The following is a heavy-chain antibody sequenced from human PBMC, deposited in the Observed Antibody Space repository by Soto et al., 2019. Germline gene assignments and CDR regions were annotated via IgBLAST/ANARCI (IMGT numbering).Heavy chain of an antibody. CDR3: ARVHANYDFWSGYQLWGYFDY. J-gene: IGHJ4*02. V-gene: IGHV4-34*01. D-gene: IGHD3-3*01. CDR2: INHSGST. Sequence: SETLSLACAVYCGSFSGYYWSWIRQPPGKGLEWIGEINHSGSTNYNPSLKSRVTISVDTSKNQFSLKLSSVTAADTAVYYCARVHANYDFWSGYQLWGYFDYWGQGTLVTVSS. CDR1: CGSFSGYY.